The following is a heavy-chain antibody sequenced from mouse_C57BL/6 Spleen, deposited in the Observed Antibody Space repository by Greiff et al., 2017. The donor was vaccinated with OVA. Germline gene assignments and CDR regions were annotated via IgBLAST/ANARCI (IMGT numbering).Heavy chain of an antibody. CDR1: GFSLTSYG. D-gene: IGHD4-1*01. J-gene: IGHJ2*01. CDR3: ARGDWDGY. Sequence: QVQLQQSGPGLVQPSQSLSITCTVSGFSLTSYGVHWVRQSPGKGLEWLGVIWSGGSTDYNAAFISRLSISKDNSKSQVFFKMNSLQADDTAIYYCARGDWDGYWGQGTTLTVSS. V-gene: IGHV2-2*01. CDR2: IWSGGST.